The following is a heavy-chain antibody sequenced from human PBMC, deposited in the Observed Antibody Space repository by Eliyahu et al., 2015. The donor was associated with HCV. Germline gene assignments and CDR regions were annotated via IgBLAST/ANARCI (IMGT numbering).Heavy chain of an antibody. V-gene: IGHV3-15*01. Sequence: AASGXTFSNAWMSWVRQAPGKGLECVGRIKSKTNGGTTDYAAPVKXRFTISRDDSKNTLYLQMNSLKTEDTAVYYCTTGTQHWGQGTLVTXSS. CDR3: TTGTQH. CDR2: IKSKTNGGTT. CDR1: GXTFSNAW. J-gene: IGHJ1*01.